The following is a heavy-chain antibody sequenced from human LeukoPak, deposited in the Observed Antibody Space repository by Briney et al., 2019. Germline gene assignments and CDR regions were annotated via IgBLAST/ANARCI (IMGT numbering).Heavy chain of an antibody. CDR3: ARDSGLGYYYYYMDV. Sequence: SVKVSSKASGGTFSSYAISWVRQAPGQGLEWMGGIIPIFGTANYAQKFQGRVTITTDESTSTAYMELSSLTSEDTAVYYCARDSGLGYYYYYMDVWGKGTTVTVSS. CDR2: IIPIFGTA. J-gene: IGHJ6*03. D-gene: IGHD6-19*01. CDR1: GGTFSSYA. V-gene: IGHV1-69*05.